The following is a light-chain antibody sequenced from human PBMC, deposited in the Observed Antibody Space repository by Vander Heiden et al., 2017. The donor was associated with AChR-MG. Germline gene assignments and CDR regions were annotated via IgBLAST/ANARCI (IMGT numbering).Light chain of an antibody. Sequence: SYELTQPPSMSVSPGKTASTTCSGDSLRQKYACWYQQRPGQSPVLVIYQHDKRPSGIPERFSGSTSGTTATLTISGTQAVDEADYYCQTWDGSTVIFGGGTKLTVL. CDR1: SLRQKY. CDR2: QHD. V-gene: IGLV3-1*01. CDR3: QTWDGSTVI. J-gene: IGLJ2*01.